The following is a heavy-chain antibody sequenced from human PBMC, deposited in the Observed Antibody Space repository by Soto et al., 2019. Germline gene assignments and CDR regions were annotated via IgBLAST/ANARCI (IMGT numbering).Heavy chain of an antibody. CDR2: MSWNRGSI. CDR1: GFTSDDFA. Sequence: GGSLRLSWVASGFTSDDFAMHWVRQAPGKGLEWFSGMSWNRGSIVYADSVKGRFTISRDNAKNSLYLQMNSLRPEDTALYYCAKDISLGELSAPDHWGQGTMVTVSS. V-gene: IGHV3-9*02. D-gene: IGHD3-16*02. CDR3: AKDISLGELSAPDH. J-gene: IGHJ4*02.